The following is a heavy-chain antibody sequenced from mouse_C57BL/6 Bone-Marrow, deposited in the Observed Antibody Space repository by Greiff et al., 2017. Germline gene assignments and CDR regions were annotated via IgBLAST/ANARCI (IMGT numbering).Heavy chain of an antibody. CDR1: GFTFSSYG. Sequence: VQLKESGGDLVKPGGSLKLSCAASGFTFSSYGMSWVRQTPDKRLEWVATISSGGSYNYYPDSVKGRVTISRDNAKNTLYLQMSSLKSADTAMYYCARRGYYGSIFYWYFDVWGTGTTVTVSS. J-gene: IGHJ1*03. CDR2: ISSGGSYN. CDR3: ARRGYYGSIFYWYFDV. V-gene: IGHV5-6*01. D-gene: IGHD1-1*01.